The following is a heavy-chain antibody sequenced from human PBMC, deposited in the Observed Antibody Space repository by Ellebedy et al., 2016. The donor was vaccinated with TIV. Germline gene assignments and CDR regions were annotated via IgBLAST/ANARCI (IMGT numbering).Heavy chain of an antibody. D-gene: IGHD3/OR15-3a*01. V-gene: IGHV4-4*02. J-gene: IGHJ3*02. Sequence: SETLSLTXAVSGGSISNNNWWSWVRQSPGKGLEWIGEIYHSGSTSYNPSLKSRLSISMDTSKNQFSLRLSSVTAADTAVYYCAREDLAGRGTFDIWGQGTMVNVSS. CDR1: GGSISNNNW. CDR3: AREDLAGRGTFDI. CDR2: IYHSGST.